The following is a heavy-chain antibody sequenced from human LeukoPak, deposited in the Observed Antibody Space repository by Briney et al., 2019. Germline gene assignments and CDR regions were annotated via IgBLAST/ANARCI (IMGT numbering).Heavy chain of an antibody. CDR3: TTGNQYDFWSGYPPFDY. CDR2: IKSKTDGGTT. Sequence: GGSLRLSCAASGFTFSNAWMNWVRQAPGKGLEWVGRIKSKTDGGTTDYAAPVKGRFTISRDDSKNTLFLQMNSLKTEDTAVYYCTTGNQYDFWSGYPPFDYWGQGTLVTVSS. D-gene: IGHD3-3*01. J-gene: IGHJ4*02. V-gene: IGHV3-15*07. CDR1: GFTFSNAW.